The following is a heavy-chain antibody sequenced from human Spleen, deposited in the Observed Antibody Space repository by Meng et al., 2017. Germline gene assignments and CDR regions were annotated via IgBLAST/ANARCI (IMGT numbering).Heavy chain of an antibody. J-gene: IGHJ5*02. CDR2: ISGSGDRT. Sequence: EVQLLESGGGLVQSGGSLRLSCAASGFTFSGYAMSWVRQAPGKGLEWVSGISGSGDRTYYADSVKGRFTISRDNSKNTLYLQMNSLRADDTAVYYCAKRRLTIFGADNWFDPWGQGTLVTVSS. CDR3: AKRRLTIFGADNWFDP. CDR1: GFTFSGYA. D-gene: IGHD3-3*01. V-gene: IGHV3-23*01.